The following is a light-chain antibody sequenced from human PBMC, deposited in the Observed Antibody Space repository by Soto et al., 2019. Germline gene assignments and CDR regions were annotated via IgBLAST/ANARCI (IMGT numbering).Light chain of an antibody. Sequence: QSVLTQPPSASGSPGQSVTIYCTGTKNAIGVYDFVSWYQHHPGKAPRLIIYEVVQRPSGVPNRFSGSKSGNTASLTVSGLQAADEADYFCKSYAGSNTYVFGSESKVTVL. V-gene: IGLV2-8*01. CDR2: EVV. CDR1: KNAIGVYDF. J-gene: IGLJ1*01. CDR3: KSYAGSNTYV.